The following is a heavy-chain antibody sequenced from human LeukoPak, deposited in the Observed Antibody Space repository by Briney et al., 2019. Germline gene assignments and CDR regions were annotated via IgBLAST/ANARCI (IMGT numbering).Heavy chain of an antibody. Sequence: GGSLRLSCAASGFTFSSYAMHWVRQAPGKGLEWGAVISYDGSNKYYADSVKGRFTISRDNSKNTLYLQMNSLRAEDTAVYYCARDLAAFDIWGQGTMVTVSS. CDR3: ARDLAAFDI. CDR1: GFTFSSYA. J-gene: IGHJ3*02. CDR2: ISYDGSNK. V-gene: IGHV3-30-3*01.